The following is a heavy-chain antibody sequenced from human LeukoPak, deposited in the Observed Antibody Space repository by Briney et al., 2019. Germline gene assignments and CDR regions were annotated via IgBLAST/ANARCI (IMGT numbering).Heavy chain of an antibody. CDR3: ARDRSGYCSSTSCYISPYYYYMDV. CDR1: GGSISSSSYY. J-gene: IGHJ6*03. CDR2: IYYSGST. D-gene: IGHD2-2*02. V-gene: IGHV4-39*07. Sequence: PSETLSLTCTVSGGSISSSSYYWGWLRQPPGKGLEWIGSIYYSGSTYYNPSLKSRVTISVETSKNQFSLTLSSVTAADTAVYYCARDRSGYCSSTSCYISPYYYYMDVWGKGTTVTVSS.